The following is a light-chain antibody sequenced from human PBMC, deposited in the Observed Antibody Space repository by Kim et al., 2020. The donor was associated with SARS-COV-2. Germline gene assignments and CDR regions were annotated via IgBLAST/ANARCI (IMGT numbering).Light chain of an antibody. CDR2: HDS. J-gene: IGLJ1*01. CDR1: KLGDKY. CDR3: QAWDSNTAHYA. V-gene: IGLV3-1*01. Sequence: SYELTQPPSVSVSPGQTASISCSGYKLGDKYACWYQQKPGQSPVLVIYHDSQRPSGIPERFSGSNSGNTATLTISGTQAMDEADYYCQAWDSNTAHYAFG.